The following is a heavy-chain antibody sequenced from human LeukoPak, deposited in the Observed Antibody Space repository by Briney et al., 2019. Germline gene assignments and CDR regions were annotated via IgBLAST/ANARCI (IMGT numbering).Heavy chain of an antibody. J-gene: IGHJ4*02. CDR3: ARLGSITMIVVVVPT. CDR2: INPNSGGT. D-gene: IGHD3-22*01. CDR1: GYTFTSYY. Sequence: ASVKVSCKASGYTFTSYYMHWVRQAPGQGLEWMGWINPNSGGTNYAQKFQGRVTMTRDTSISTAYMELSRLRSDDTAVYYCARLGSITMIVVVVPTWGQGTLVTVSS. V-gene: IGHV1-2*02.